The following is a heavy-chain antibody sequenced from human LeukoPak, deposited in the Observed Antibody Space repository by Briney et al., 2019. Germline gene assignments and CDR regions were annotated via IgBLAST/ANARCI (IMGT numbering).Heavy chain of an antibody. CDR3: ARIGPILGAAWVDY. V-gene: IGHV4-28*01. CDR2: IFYAGST. J-gene: IGHJ4*02. D-gene: IGHD3-3*02. CDR1: GYSISSNHW. Sequence: PSDTLSLTCAVPGYSISSNHWWGWIRQPPGKGLEWIGYIFYAGSTYYNPSLKSRVTMSVDTSKNQFSLRLSSVTAVDTAVYYCARIGPILGAAWVDYWGQGTLASVSS.